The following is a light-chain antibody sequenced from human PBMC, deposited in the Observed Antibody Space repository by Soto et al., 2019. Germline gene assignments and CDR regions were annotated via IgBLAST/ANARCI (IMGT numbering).Light chain of an antibody. CDR3: QHYGDSSWT. CDR1: QSVSTNY. CDR2: NGS. J-gene: IGKJ1*01. Sequence: EIVLTQSPGILSLSPGDRATLSCRTSQSVSTNYLAWYQQQKPGQAPRLLIYNGSRRAPGVPDRFSGSGSGTEFTLAISRLEPEDFVVYYCQHYGDSSWTFGQGTKVEI. V-gene: IGKV3-20*01.